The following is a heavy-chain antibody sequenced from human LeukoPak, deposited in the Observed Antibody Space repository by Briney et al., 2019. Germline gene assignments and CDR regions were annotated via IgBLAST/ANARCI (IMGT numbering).Heavy chain of an antibody. D-gene: IGHD5-12*01. CDR2: IYYSGST. Sequence: SETLSLTCTVSGGSISSYYWRWIRQPPGKGLEWIGYIYYSGSTNYNPSLKSRVTISVDTSKNQFSLKLSSVTAADTAVYYCARGRGSFDYWGQGTLVTVSS. V-gene: IGHV4-59*01. CDR1: GGSISSYY. J-gene: IGHJ4*02. CDR3: ARGRGSFDY.